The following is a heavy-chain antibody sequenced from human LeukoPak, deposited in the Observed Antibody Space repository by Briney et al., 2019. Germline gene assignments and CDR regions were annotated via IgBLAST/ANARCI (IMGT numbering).Heavy chain of an antibody. CDR3: ASYYYDSSGLY. J-gene: IGHJ4*02. V-gene: IGHV3-21*01. CDR1: GFTVSSNY. Sequence: GGSLRLSCAASGFTVSSNYMSWVRQAPGKGLEWVSSISSSSSYIYYADSVKGRFTISRDNAKNSLYLQMNSLRAEDTAVYYCASYYYDSSGLYWGQGTLVTVSS. D-gene: IGHD3-22*01. CDR2: ISSSSSYI.